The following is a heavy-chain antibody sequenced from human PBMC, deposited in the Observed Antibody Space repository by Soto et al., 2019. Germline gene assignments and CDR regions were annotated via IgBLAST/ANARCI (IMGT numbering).Heavy chain of an antibody. CDR2: IHHSGST. D-gene: IGHD3-10*01. J-gene: IGHJ6*02. V-gene: IGHV4-38-2*01. CDR3: ARGGDTMVRGVIIYYFYGMDV. Sequence: SETLSLTCAVSGYSISSGYYWGWIRQPPGKGLEWIGSIHHSGSTYYNPSLKRRVTISLDTSRNQFSLRLSSVTAADTAVYFCARGGDTMVRGVIIYYFYGMDVWGQGTTVTVSS. CDR1: GYSISSGYY.